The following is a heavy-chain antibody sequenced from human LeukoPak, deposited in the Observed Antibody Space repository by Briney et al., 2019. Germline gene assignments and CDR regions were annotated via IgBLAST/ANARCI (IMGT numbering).Heavy chain of an antibody. CDR1: GFTFSTYA. J-gene: IGHJ4*02. D-gene: IGHD5-18*01. CDR2: ISGGGDST. CDR3: ATSARYFDY. Sequence: AGGSLRLSCAASGFTFSTYAMSWVRQAPGKGLEWVSSISGGGDSTYYADSVKGRFTISRDNSKNTLYLQMNSLRAEDTAVYYCATSARYFDYWGQGTLVTVSS. V-gene: IGHV3-23*01.